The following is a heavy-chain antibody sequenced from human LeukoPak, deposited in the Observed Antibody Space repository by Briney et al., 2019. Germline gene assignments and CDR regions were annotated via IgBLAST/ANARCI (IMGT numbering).Heavy chain of an antibody. V-gene: IGHV1-2*02. Sequence: ASVKVSCKASGYTFTGYYMHWVRQAPGQGLEWMGWINPNSGGTNYAQKFQGRVTMTRATSISTAYMELSRLRSDDTAVYYCAREKAEYYYYYMGVWGKGTTVTASS. CDR3: AREKAEYYYYYMGV. CDR2: INPNSGGT. CDR1: GYTFTGYY. J-gene: IGHJ6*03.